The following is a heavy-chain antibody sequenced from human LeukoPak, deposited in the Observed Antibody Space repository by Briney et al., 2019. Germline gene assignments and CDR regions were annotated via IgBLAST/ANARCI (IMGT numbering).Heavy chain of an antibody. V-gene: IGHV1-2*02. CDR2: INPNSGGT. CDR1: GYTFTGYY. Sequence: ASVKVSCKASGYTFTGYYMHWVRQAPGQGLEWMGWINPNSGGTNYAQKFQGRVTMTRDTSISTAYMELSRLGSDDTAVYYCAKYCSSTNCYPPIPFDYWGQGTLVTVSS. D-gene: IGHD2-2*01. CDR3: AKYCSSTNCYPPIPFDY. J-gene: IGHJ4*02.